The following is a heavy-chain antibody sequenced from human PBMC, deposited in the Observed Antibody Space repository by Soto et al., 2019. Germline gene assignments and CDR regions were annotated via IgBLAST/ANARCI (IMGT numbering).Heavy chain of an antibody. V-gene: IGHV3-15*01. CDR2: IKSKSDGGTT. J-gene: IGHJ6*02. CDR3: ATDMTTISDLYYGMDA. D-gene: IGHD4-4*01. Sequence: GGSLRLSCAASGFTFSKAWMSWVRQAPGKGLEWVGRIKSKSDGGTTDYAAPVKGRFTISRDDSKNTLYLQMNSLKIEDTDVYYCATDMTTISDLYYGMDAWGQGTTVTVSS. CDR1: GFTFSKAW.